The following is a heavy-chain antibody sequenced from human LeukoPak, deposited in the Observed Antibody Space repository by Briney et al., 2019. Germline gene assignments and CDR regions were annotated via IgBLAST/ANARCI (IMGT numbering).Heavy chain of an antibody. V-gene: IGHV3-21*01. Sequence: GGPLRLSCAASGFTFSSYSMNWVRQAPGKGLEWVPSISSSSSYIYYADSVKGRFTISRDNAKNSLYLQMNSLRAEDTAVYYCAELGITMIGGVWGKGTTVTISS. CDR1: GFTFSSYS. CDR3: AELGITMIGGV. D-gene: IGHD3-10*02. J-gene: IGHJ6*04. CDR2: ISSSSSYI.